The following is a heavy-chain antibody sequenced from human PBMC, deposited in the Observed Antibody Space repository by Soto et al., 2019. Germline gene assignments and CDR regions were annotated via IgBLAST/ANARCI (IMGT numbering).Heavy chain of an antibody. CDR1: GFTFSTYW. CDR3: ARSDWFDP. CDR2: IKSDGSST. Sequence: PGGSLRLSCAASGFTFSTYWMHWVRQAPGKGLVWVSRIKSDGSSTTYADSVKGRFTISRDNAKNTLYLQMNSLRVEDTAVYYCARSDWFDPWGQGTLVPVSS. J-gene: IGHJ5*02. V-gene: IGHV3-74*01.